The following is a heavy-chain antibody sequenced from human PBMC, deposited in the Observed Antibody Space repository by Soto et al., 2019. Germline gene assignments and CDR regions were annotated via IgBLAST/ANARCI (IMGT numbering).Heavy chain of an antibody. CDR1: GGSISSDNYF. J-gene: IGHJ6*02. Sequence: SETLSLTCTVSGGSISSDNYFWSWIRQHPGKGLEWIGYIDYIGRAYYNPSLKSRVTTSVDTSKNQFSLRLSSVTAADTAVYYCARASATLYYYGMDVWGQGTTVTVSS. CDR2: IDYIGRA. CDR3: ARASATLYYYGMDV. V-gene: IGHV4-30-4*08. D-gene: IGHD3-10*01.